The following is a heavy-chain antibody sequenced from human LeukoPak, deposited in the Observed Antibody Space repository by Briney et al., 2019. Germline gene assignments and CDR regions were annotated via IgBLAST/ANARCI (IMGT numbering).Heavy chain of an antibody. J-gene: IGHJ6*02. V-gene: IGHV3-7*01. D-gene: IGHD3-10*01. Sequence: GESLRLSCAASGFTFSTYWMSWVRQAPGKGLEWVANIRQDGSAKYYLDSVKGRFTISRDNAKNSLYLQLNSLRAKDTAVYSCTRDRQGPKLYEMHVWGQGTTVTVSS. CDR2: IRQDGSAK. CDR3: TRDRQGPKLYEMHV. CDR1: GFTFSTYW.